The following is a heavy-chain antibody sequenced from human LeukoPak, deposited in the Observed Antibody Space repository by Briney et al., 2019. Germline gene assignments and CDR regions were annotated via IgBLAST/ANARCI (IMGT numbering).Heavy chain of an antibody. Sequence: ASVKVSCKASGYTFTDHDINWVRQVTGQGPEWMGWMNPNSGNTGFVQKFQGRVILTRDTSINTAYMELTSLRSDDTAVYYCVRGNSGSYYLYWGQGTLVAVSS. D-gene: IGHD1-26*01. V-gene: IGHV1-8*02. CDR1: GYTFTDHD. J-gene: IGHJ4*02. CDR3: VRGNSGSYYLY. CDR2: MNPNSGNT.